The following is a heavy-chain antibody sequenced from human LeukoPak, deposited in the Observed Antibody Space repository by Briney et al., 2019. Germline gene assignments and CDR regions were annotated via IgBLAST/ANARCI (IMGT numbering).Heavy chain of an antibody. CDR3: ARVSGRLERQSDLDY. V-gene: IGHV3-21*01. D-gene: IGHD1-1*01. CDR1: GFTFSSYS. CDR2: ISGDSTYI. J-gene: IGHJ4*02. Sequence: GGSLRLSCAASGFTFSSYSMNWVRQAPGKGLEWVSSISGDSTYIYNAGSVKGRFTISRDNAQASLYLQMDSLRADDTAVYYCARVSGRLERQSDLDYWGQGTLVIVSS.